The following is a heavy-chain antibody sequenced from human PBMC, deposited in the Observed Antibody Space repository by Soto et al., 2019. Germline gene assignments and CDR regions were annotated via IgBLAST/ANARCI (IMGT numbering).Heavy chain of an antibody. Sequence: PSETLSLTCTVSGGSIRSDNYYRGWIRQPPGKGLEWVGYIFNSGSAHYNPSLRSRVTISVDTSQNQFSLKLTSVTAADTAVYYCARHGAIYSNSWYDFDYWGQGTLVTVSS. CDR3: ARHGAIYSNSWYDFDY. D-gene: IGHD5-18*01. CDR1: GGSIRSDNYY. J-gene: IGHJ4*02. V-gene: IGHV4-30-4*08. CDR2: IFNSGSA.